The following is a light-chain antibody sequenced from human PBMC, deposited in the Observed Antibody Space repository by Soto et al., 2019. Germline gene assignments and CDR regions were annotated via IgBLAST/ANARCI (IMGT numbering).Light chain of an antibody. CDR1: SSDVGGYNY. J-gene: IGLJ1*01. Sequence: QSVLTQPRSVSGSPGQSVTISCSGTSSDVGGYNYVSWYQQHPGKAPKLLIYDVTKRPSGVPDRFSGSKSGSTASLTITGLQAEDEAEYYCQSYDSSLSGYVFGTGTKLTVL. CDR2: DVT. CDR3: QSYDSSLSGYV. V-gene: IGLV2-11*01.